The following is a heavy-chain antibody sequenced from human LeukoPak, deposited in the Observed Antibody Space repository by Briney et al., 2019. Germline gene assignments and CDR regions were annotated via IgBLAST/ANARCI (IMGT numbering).Heavy chain of an antibody. V-gene: IGHV4-34*01. CDR1: GGFISGYY. CDR2: INHSGST. D-gene: IGHD6-13*01. CDR3: ARDPIAAAGYIDY. J-gene: IGHJ4*02. Sequence: SETLSLTCTVSGGFISGYYWSWIRQPPGKGLEWIGEINHSGSTNYNPSLKSRVTISVDTSKNQFSLKLSSVTAADTAVYYCARDPIAAAGYIDYWGQGTLVTVSS.